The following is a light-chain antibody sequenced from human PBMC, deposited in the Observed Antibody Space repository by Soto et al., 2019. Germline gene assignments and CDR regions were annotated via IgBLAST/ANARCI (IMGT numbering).Light chain of an antibody. CDR3: QHTYITPNT. V-gene: IGKV1-39*01. CDR2: AAS. CDR1: QSISSY. J-gene: IGKJ5*01. Sequence: DIQMTQSPSSLSASVGDRVTITCRASQSISSYLNWYQQKPGKAPKLLIYAASSSQSGVPSRFSGSGSGTDFTLTISSLQPEDFATYYCQHTYITPNTFGQGTRLEIK.